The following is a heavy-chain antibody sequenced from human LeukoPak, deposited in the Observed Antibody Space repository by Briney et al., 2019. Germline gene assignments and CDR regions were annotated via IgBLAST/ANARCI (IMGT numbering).Heavy chain of an antibody. V-gene: IGHV3-21*01. D-gene: IGHD4-11*01. CDR2: ISSSSSYI. CDR1: GFTFSSYS. CDR3: ARDANDYSKFDY. J-gene: IGHJ4*02. Sequence: GGSLRLSCAASGFTFSSYSMNWVRQAPGKGLEWVSSISSSSSYIYYADSVKGRFTISRDNAKNSLYLQMNSLRAEDTAVYYCARDANDYSKFDYWDQGTLVTVSS.